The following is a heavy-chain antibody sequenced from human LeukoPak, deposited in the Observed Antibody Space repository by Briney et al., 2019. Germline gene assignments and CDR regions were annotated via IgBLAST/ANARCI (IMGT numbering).Heavy chain of an antibody. CDR1: GFTFSSYE. CDR2: ISSSGSTI. D-gene: IGHD3-22*01. J-gene: IGHJ4*02. V-gene: IGHV3-48*03. Sequence: GGSLRLSCAASGFTFSSYEMNWVRQAPGKGLEWVSYISSSGSTIYYADSVKGRFTISRDNAKNSLYLQMNSLRAEDTAVYYCARDSSGFHYFDYWGQGSLVTVSS. CDR3: ARDSSGFHYFDY.